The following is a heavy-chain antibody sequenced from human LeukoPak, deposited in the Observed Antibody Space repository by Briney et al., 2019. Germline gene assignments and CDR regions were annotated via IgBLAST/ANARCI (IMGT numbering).Heavy chain of an antibody. D-gene: IGHD4-11*01. V-gene: IGHV4-39*07. CDR2: IYHSGST. CDR3: AREWQYQFDY. Sequence: SETLSLTCTVSGDSITNTKYYWAWIRQPPGKGLEWIGSIYHSGSTYYNPSLKSQVAISIDTSKNQFSLKVTSVTAADTAVYYCAREWQYQFDYWGQGTLVTVSS. CDR1: GDSITNTKYY. J-gene: IGHJ4*02.